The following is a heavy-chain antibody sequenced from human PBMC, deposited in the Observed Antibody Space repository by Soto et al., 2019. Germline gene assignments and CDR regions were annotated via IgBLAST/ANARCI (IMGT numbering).Heavy chain of an antibody. CDR2: ISYDGSNK. CDR1: GFTFSSYG. Sequence: QVQLVESGGGVVQPGRSLRLSCAASGFTFSSYGMHWVRQAPGKGLEWVAVISYDGSNKYYADSVKGRFTISRDKSKNTLYLQMNSLRAEDTAVYYCAKEGLRWLQSYYFDYWGQGTLVTVSS. J-gene: IGHJ4*02. CDR3: AKEGLRWLQSYYFDY. V-gene: IGHV3-30*18. D-gene: IGHD5-12*01.